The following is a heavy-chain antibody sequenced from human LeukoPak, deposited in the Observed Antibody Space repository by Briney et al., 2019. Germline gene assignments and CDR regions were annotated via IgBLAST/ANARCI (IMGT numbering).Heavy chain of an antibody. J-gene: IGHJ4*02. Sequence: GESLKISCKGSGCSFTSYWIGWVRQMPGKGLEWMGIIYPGDSDTRYSPSFQGQVTISADKSISAAYLQWSSLKASDTAMYYCARHRVEFCFDYWGQGTLVTVSS. V-gene: IGHV5-51*01. D-gene: IGHD2/OR15-2a*01. CDR2: IYPGDSDT. CDR3: ARHRVEFCFDY. CDR1: GCSFTSYW.